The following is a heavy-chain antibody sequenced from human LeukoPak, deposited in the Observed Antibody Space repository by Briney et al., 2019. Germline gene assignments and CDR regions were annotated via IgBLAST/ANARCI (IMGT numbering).Heavy chain of an antibody. J-gene: IGHJ4*02. CDR2: IYYSGST. Sequence: KPSETLSLTCTVSGGSISSSSYYWGWIRQHPGKGLEWIGYIYYSGSTYYNPSLKSRVTISVDTSKNQFSLKLSSVTAADTAVYYCARSRYCSGGSCYSEYYFDYWGQGTLVTVSS. V-gene: IGHV4-31*03. CDR3: ARSRYCSGGSCYSEYYFDY. D-gene: IGHD2-15*01. CDR1: GGSISSSSYY.